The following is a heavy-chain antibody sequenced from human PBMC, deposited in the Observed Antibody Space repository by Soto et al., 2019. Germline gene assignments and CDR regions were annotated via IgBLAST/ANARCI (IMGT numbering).Heavy chain of an antibody. CDR1: GFTFRTYT. V-gene: IGHV3-21*01. CDR3: ARDRGYDAHDFYYNTMDV. Sequence: GGSLRLSCISSGFTFRTYTMNWVRQAPGKGLEWVSGIRGFSPYTFYAESVKGRFTISRDNAKNSLFLQMNSLRAEDTAVYYCARDRGYDAHDFYYNTMDVWGQGTTVTVSS. D-gene: IGHD2-15*01. J-gene: IGHJ6*03. CDR2: IRGFSPYT.